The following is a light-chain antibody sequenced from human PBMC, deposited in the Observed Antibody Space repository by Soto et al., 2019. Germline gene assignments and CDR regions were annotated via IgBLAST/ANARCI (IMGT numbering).Light chain of an antibody. CDR2: DVS. CDR3: SSYTSSSTYV. Sequence: QSALTQPASVSGSPGPSITISCTGTTSDVGGYNYVSWYQQHPRQAPKLMIYDVSNRPSGASNRFSGSKSGNTASLTISGLQAEGEADYYCSSYTSSSTYVFGTGTKLTVL. J-gene: IGLJ1*01. CDR1: TSDVGGYNY. V-gene: IGLV2-14*01.